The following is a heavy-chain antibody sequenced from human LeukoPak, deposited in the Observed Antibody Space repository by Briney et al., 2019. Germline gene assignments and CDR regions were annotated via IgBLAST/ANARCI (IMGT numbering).Heavy chain of an antibody. V-gene: IGHV3-23*01. Sequence: PGGSLRLSCAASGFTFSSYAMSWVRQAPGKGLEWVSAISGSGGSTYYADSVKGRFTISRDNSKNTLYLQMNSLRAEDTAVYYCAKENLGSSGYYYSPRYFDYWGQGTLVTVSS. D-gene: IGHD3-22*01. CDR3: AKENLGSSGYYYSPRYFDY. J-gene: IGHJ4*02. CDR2: ISGSGGST. CDR1: GFTFSSYA.